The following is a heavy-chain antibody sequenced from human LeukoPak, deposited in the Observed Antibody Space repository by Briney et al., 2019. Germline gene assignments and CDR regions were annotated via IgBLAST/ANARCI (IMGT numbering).Heavy chain of an antibody. J-gene: IGHJ5*02. CDR3: ARDAPSRRFDP. CDR2: IYSGGST. V-gene: IGHV3-53*01. CDR1: GFTVSSNH. Sequence: GGSLRLSCAASGFTVSSNHMSWVRQAPGKGLEWVSVIYSGGSTYYADSVKGRFTISRDNSKNTLYLQMNSLRAEDTAVYYCARDAPSRRFDPWGQGTLVTVSS.